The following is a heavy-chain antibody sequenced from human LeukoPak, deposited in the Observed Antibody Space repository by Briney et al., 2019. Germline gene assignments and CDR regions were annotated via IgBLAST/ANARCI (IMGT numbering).Heavy chain of an antibody. CDR2: VHYSGTT. CDR3: ARDSSGYGSSWYFDL. D-gene: IGHD6-19*01. Sequence: SETLSLTCTVSGGSITGYYWSWIRQTPGKGLEWIAYVHYSGTTSYDPSLKSRVTISADMSRNQFSLRLSSVTAADTAVYYCARDSSGYGSSWYFDLWGRGTLVTVSS. V-gene: IGHV4-59*01. CDR1: GGSITGYY. J-gene: IGHJ2*01.